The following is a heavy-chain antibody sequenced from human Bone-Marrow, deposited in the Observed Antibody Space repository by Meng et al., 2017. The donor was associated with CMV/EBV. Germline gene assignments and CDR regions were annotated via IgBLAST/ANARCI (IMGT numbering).Heavy chain of an antibody. CDR3: ARAGFLEWLYTTYFDY. D-gene: IGHD3-3*01. Sequence: SETLSLTCTVSGGSISSYYWSWIRQPPGKGLEWIGYIYYSGSTNYNPSLKSRVTISVDTSKNQFSLKLSSVTAADTAVYYCARAGFLEWLYTTYFDYWGQGTLVTVSS. CDR1: GGSISSYY. CDR2: IYYSGST. J-gene: IGHJ4*02. V-gene: IGHV4-59*01.